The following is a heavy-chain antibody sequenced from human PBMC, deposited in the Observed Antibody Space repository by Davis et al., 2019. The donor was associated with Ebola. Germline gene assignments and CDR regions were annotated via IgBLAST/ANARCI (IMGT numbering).Heavy chain of an antibody. CDR1: GGSISSGGYY. CDR2: IYYSGST. Sequence: MPSETLSLTCTVSGGSISSGGYYWSWIRQPPGKGLEWIGYIYYSGSTNYNPSLKSRVTISVDTSKNQFSLKLSSVTAADTAVYYCARERVAYYDSSGYYLYYFDYWGQGTLVTVSS. CDR3: ARERVAYYDSSGYYLYYFDY. V-gene: IGHV4-61*08. J-gene: IGHJ4*02. D-gene: IGHD3-22*01.